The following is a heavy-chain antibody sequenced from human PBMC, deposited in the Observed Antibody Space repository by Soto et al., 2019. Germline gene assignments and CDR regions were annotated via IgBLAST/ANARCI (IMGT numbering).Heavy chain of an antibody. J-gene: IGHJ6*02. D-gene: IGHD2-15*01. CDR2: INPNSGGT. Sequence: GASVKVSCKASGYTFTGYYMHWVRQAPVQGLEWMGWINPNSGGTNYAQKFQGWVTMTRDTSISTAYMELSRLRSDDTAVYYCARQTSPGSYYYYGMDVWGQGTTVTVSS. CDR3: ARQTSPGSYYYYGMDV. CDR1: GYTFTGYY. V-gene: IGHV1-2*04.